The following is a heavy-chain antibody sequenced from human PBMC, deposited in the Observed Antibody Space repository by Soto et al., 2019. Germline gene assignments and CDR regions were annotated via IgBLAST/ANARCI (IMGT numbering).Heavy chain of an antibody. J-gene: IGHJ6*02. Sequence: SETLSLTCTVSGDSIRSSSYWGWIRQPPGKGLEWIGSIYSTGNTYYNPSLNSQVTISVDTSKNQFSLNVISVTAADTAVYYCRRSSRYSTDVWGQGTTIT. CDR2: IYSTGNT. V-gene: IGHV4-39*01. CDR1: GDSIRSSSY. D-gene: IGHD6-13*01. CDR3: RRSSRYSTDV.